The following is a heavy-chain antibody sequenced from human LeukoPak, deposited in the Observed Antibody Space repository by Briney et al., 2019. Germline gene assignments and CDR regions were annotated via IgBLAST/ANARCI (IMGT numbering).Heavy chain of an antibody. CDR1: GFTFSDYY. CDR2: ISGTDNKM. D-gene: IGHD6-19*01. CDR3: ARGAVFGSGRYKDYFDD. Sequence: PGGCLRLSCAASGFTFSDYYMTWIRQAPGKGLEWVSYISGTDNKMYYADSVKGRFTISRDNAKNSLYLQMNSLRTEDTAVYYCARGAVFGSGRYKDYFDDWGQGTLVTVSS. J-gene: IGHJ4*02. V-gene: IGHV3-11*01.